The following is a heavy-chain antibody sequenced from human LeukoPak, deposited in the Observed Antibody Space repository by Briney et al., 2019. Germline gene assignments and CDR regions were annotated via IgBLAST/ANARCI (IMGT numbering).Heavy chain of an antibody. D-gene: IGHD4-17*01. CDR3: ARVTYVDDMLYQYFDY. CDR1: SYSISSGSY. J-gene: IGHJ4*02. CDR2: IFLSGNS. Sequence: PSETLSLTCAVSSYSISSGSYWGWIRQSPGKGLEWVGSIFLSGNSYYNPSLKSRLTMSVDTSKNQFSLKLTSVTAADTALYYCARVTYVDDMLYQYFDYWGQGILVTVSS. V-gene: IGHV4-38-2*01.